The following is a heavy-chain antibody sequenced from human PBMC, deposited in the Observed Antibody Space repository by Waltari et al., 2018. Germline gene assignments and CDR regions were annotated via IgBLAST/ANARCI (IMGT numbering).Heavy chain of an antibody. J-gene: IGHJ4*02. D-gene: IGHD2-2*01. CDR2: IYPGESDT. V-gene: IGHV5-51*01. CDR1: GYSFTSYW. CDR3: ARGGYCSSTSCYFDY. Sequence: EVQLVQSGAEVKKPGESLKISCKGSGYSFTSYWIGWVRQMPGKGLEWMGIIYPGESDTNYSPSFQGQVTISADKSISTAYLQWGSLKASDTAMYYCARGGYCSSTSCYFDYWGQGTLVTVSS.